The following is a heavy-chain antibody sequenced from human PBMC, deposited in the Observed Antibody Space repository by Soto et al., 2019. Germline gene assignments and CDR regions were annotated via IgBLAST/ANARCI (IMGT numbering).Heavy chain of an antibody. CDR3: AREQLVPTYYYYGMDV. J-gene: IGHJ6*02. CDR2: ISAYNGNT. CDR1: GYTFTSYG. Sequence: QVQLVQSGAEVKKPGASVKVSCKASGYTFTSYGISWVRQAPGQGLEWMGWISAYNGNTNYAQKLQGRVTMTTDTSTSTAYVELRSLRSDDTAVYYCAREQLVPTYYYYGMDVWGQGTTVTVSS. V-gene: IGHV1-18*01. D-gene: IGHD6-6*01.